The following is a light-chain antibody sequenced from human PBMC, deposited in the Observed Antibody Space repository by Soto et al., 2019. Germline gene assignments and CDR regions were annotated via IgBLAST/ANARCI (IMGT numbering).Light chain of an antibody. J-gene: IGKJ2*01. CDR1: QSLLHSNGYNY. Sequence: DIVMTQSPLSLPVTPGEPASISCRSSQSLLHSNGYNYLDWYLQKPGQSPQLLIYLGSNRACGVXDXYSVSGSVTDFTLKISRVEAEDVGVYYCMQALQTPYTLSQVTKLDVK. CDR3: MQALQTPYT. V-gene: IGKV2-28*01. CDR2: LGS.